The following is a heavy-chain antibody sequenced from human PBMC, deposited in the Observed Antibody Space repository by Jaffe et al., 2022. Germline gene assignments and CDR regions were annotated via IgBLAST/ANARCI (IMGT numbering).Heavy chain of an antibody. Sequence: EVQLVESGGGLVQPGGSLRLSCAASEFTFSKYSMNWVRQAPGKGLEWISHISSSGTAIYYADSVKGRFTISRDNAKNSLYLQMNSLRAEDTAVYYCARDYYGSGSYPIDSWGQGTLVTVSS. V-gene: IGHV3-48*01. CDR1: EFTFSKYS. CDR2: ISSSGTAI. CDR3: ARDYYGSGSYPIDS. D-gene: IGHD3-10*01. J-gene: IGHJ4*02.